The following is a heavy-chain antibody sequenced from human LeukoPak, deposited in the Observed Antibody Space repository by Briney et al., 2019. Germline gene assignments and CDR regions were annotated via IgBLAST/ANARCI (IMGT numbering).Heavy chain of an antibody. CDR3: ARATMVQGVITPPFDY. CDR1: GYTFTSHG. D-gene: IGHD3-10*01. V-gene: IGHV1-18*01. J-gene: IGHJ4*02. CDR2: ISAYNGNT. Sequence: GASAKVSCKASGYTFTSHGISWVRQAPGQGLEWMGWISAYNGNTNYAQKLQGRVTMTTDTSTSTAYMELRSLRSDDTAVYYCARATMVQGVITPPFDYWGQGTLVTVSS.